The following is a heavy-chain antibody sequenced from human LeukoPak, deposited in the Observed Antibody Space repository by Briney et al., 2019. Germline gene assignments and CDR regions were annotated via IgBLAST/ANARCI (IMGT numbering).Heavy chain of an antibody. V-gene: IGHV3-21*01. CDR3: ARSSGSNRPFDY. Sequence: GGSLRLSCAASGFAFSSYSMNWVRQAPGKGLEWVSSISSSTYYIYYADSVKGRFTISRDNAKNSLYVQMNSLRAEDTAVYYCARSSGSNRPFDYWGQGTLVTVSS. CDR2: ISSSTYYI. D-gene: IGHD1-26*01. CDR1: GFAFSSYS. J-gene: IGHJ4*02.